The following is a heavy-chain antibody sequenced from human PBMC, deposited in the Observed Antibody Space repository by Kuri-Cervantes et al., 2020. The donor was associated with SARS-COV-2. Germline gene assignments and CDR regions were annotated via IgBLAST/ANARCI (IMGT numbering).Heavy chain of an antibody. J-gene: IGHJ6*02. CDR1: GGSISSYY. CDR2: IYYTGST. Sequence: GSLRLSCTVSGGSISSYYWSWIRQPPGKGLEWIGYIYYTGSTNNNPSLKSRVTISVDTSKNQFSLKLSSVTAADTAVYYCARTSRAPYCSGGSCYSRIPHGMDVWGQGTTVTVSS. D-gene: IGHD2-15*01. CDR3: ARTSRAPYCSGGSCYSRIPHGMDV. V-gene: IGHV4-59*12.